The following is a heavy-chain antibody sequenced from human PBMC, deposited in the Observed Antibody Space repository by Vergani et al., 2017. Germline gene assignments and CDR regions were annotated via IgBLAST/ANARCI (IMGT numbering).Heavy chain of an antibody. D-gene: IGHD2-2*03. CDR1: GFSLSTVGMR. V-gene: IGHV2-70*04. CDR2: IDWDDDK. J-gene: IGHJ4*02. Sequence: QVTLKESGPALVKPTQTLTLTCTFSGFSLSTVGMRVSWIRQPPGKALEWLARIDWDDDKFYNTSLKTRLSISKYTSKNQVFLTMTNMDPVDTATYYWSRSPLGSLDYWGQGTLVTVSS. CDR3: SRSPLGSLDY.